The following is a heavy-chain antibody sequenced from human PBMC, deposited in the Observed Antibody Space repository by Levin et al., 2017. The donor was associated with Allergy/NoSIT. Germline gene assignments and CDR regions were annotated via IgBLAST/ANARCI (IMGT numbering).Heavy chain of an antibody. CDR1: GFTFDDYT. V-gene: IGHV3-43*01. CDR3: AKDMTAGPHIVVVTATPAFDL. D-gene: IGHD2-21*02. CDR2: ISWDGGST. J-gene: IGHJ2*01. Sequence: GGSLRLSCAASGFTFDDYTMHWVRQAPGKGLEWVSLISWDGGSTYYADSVKGRFTISRDNSKNSLYLQMNSLRTEDTALYYCAKDMTAGPHIVVVTATPAFDLWGRGTLVTVSS.